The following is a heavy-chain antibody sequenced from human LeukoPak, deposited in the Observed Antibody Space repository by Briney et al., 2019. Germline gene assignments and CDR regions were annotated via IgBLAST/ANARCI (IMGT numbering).Heavy chain of an antibody. CDR3: AKYSGYDYYFDY. Sequence: GGSLRLSCAASGFSFDDYAMHWVRPAPGKGLEWVSGISWNSGDIDYADSVKGRFTISRDNAKNSLYLQMNSLRAEDTALYYCAKYSGYDYYFDYWGQGTLVTVSS. CDR1: GFSFDDYA. D-gene: IGHD5-12*01. V-gene: IGHV3-9*01. J-gene: IGHJ4*02. CDR2: ISWNSGDI.